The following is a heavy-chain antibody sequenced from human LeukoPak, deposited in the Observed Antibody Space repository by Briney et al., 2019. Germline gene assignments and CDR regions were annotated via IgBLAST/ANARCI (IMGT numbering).Heavy chain of an antibody. Sequence: SQTLSLTCTVSGGSISSGGYYWSWIRQPPGKGLEWIGYIYHSGSTYYNPSLKSRVTISVDRPKNQFSLKLSSVTAADTAVYYCARDHSEGTTSVYWGQGTLVTVSS. J-gene: IGHJ4*02. CDR3: ARDHSEGTTSVY. CDR1: GGSISSGGYY. V-gene: IGHV4-30-2*01. D-gene: IGHD4-17*01. CDR2: IYHSGST.